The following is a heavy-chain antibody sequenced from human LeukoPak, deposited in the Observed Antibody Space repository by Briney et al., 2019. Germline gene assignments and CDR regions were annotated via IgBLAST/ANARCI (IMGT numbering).Heavy chain of an antibody. CDR2: INNSGST. Sequence: SETLSLTCAVYGGSFSGYYWRWIRQPPGKGLEWIGEINNSGSTNYNPSLKRRVTISVDTSKKKFSLKLSSVTAADTAVYYCARYGGGSVSLDYWGQGTLVTVSS. D-gene: IGHD3-10*01. V-gene: IGHV4-34*01. CDR1: GGSFSGYY. CDR3: ARYGGGSVSLDY. J-gene: IGHJ4*02.